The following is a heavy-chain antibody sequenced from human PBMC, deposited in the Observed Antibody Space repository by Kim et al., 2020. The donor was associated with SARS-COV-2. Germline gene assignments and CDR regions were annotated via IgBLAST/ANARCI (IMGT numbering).Heavy chain of an antibody. J-gene: IGHJ4*02. CDR1: GFSFATFD. Sequence: GGSLRLSCVASGFSFATFDMSWVRQAPGKGLKWVSVIKRPDDSAYYAESVKGRFTVFRDSARNTLYLQMNSLRADDTAVYYCVKGAWLDYWGPGTLVTVSS. CDR2: IKRPDDSA. D-gene: IGHD5-12*01. CDR3: VKGAWLDY. V-gene: IGHV3-23*01.